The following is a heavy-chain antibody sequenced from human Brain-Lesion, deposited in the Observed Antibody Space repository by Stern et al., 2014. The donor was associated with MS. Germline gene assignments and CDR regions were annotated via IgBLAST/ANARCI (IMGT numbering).Heavy chain of an antibody. CDR1: GGSISSGGYY. D-gene: IGHD2-2*01. V-gene: IGHV4-61*02. J-gene: IGHJ6*02. CDR3: ARGRVVPGFQYYATDV. CDR2: IFNSGST. Sequence: QVQLVQSGPGLVKPSQTLSLSCTVSGGSISSGGYYWSWIRQPAGKGLEWIGRIFNSGSTSYNPSLQSRVTISIDTSKNQVSLRLNSMTAADTAVYYCARGRVVPGFQYYATDVWGQGTTVIVSS.